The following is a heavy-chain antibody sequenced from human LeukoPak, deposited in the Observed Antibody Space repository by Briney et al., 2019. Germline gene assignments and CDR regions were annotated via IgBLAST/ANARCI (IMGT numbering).Heavy chain of an antibody. CDR2: NRSQAHDGTP. J-gene: IGHJ6*03. CDR3: SRGGRCPAVTCYYYFLDV. CDR1: GFTYSDHA. V-gene: IGHV3-49*04. D-gene: IGHD1-26*01. Sequence: GGPLTLSCTRSGFTYSDHALMWVRQAPEKGLEWLGFNRSQAHDGTPEYAASVKGRFSISRDDSKRVAYLQMNSLKTQDTAVYYCSRGGRCPAVTCYYYFLDVSGEGTTGTASS.